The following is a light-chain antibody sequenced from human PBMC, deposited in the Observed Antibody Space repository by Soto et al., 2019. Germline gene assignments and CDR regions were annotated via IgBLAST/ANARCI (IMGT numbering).Light chain of an antibody. V-gene: IGKV3-20*01. CDR3: QQYGSSPRT. CDR2: DAS. J-gene: IGKJ1*01. CDR1: QSVSSN. Sequence: EIVMTQSPATLSVSPGERVTLSCRASQSVSSNLAWYQHKPGPAPRLLIYDASNRATGIPARFGGSGSGTDFTLTISRLEPEDFAVYYCQQYGSSPRTFGQGTKVDI.